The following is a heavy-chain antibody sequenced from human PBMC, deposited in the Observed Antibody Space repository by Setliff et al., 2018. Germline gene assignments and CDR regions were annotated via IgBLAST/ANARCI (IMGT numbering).Heavy chain of an antibody. D-gene: IGHD3-16*01. V-gene: IGHV3-30*04. CDR1: GFNFGAYA. CDR3: ARDPIGPFLSYMDD. CDR2: ISYDKRNE. Sequence: GGSLRLSCAASGFNFGAYAMHWVRQAPGKGLEWVAVISYDKRNEYYAGSVKGRFTISRDNSRNTLYLQMNSLRGEDTAVYFCARDPIGPFLSYMDDWGKGTTVTVSS. J-gene: IGHJ6*03.